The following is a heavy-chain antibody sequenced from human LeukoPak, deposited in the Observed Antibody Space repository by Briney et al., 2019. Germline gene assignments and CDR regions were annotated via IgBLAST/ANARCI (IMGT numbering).Heavy chain of an antibody. Sequence: QPGGSLRLSCAASGFTFSSYWMHWVRQAPGKGLVWVSRINSDGSSTSYADSVKGRFTISRDNAKNTLYLQMNRLGAEDTAVYYCARVVYSTGLFDYWGQGTLVTVSS. J-gene: IGHJ4*02. CDR1: GFTFSSYW. V-gene: IGHV3-74*01. D-gene: IGHD3-9*01. CDR3: ARVVYSTGLFDY. CDR2: INSDGSST.